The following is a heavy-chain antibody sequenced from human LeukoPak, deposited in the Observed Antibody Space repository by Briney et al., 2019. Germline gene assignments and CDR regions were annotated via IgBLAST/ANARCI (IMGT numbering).Heavy chain of an antibody. CDR1: GFTFSNNW. CDR2: INPDGGTE. Sequence: GGSLRLSCAASGFTFSNNWMSWVRQAAGKGLEWVANINPDGGTEYYVGSGKGRFTISRDNAKSSLYLEMNSLRDEDAAVYYCARGDSSTGWWFDPWGQGTRVTVSS. D-gene: IGHD6-13*01. J-gene: IGHJ5*02. CDR3: ARGDSSTGWWFDP. V-gene: IGHV3-7*01.